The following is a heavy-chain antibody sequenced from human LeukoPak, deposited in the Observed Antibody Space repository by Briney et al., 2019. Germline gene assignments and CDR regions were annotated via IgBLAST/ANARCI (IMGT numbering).Heavy chain of an antibody. CDR1: GGPISSYY. CDR3: ARDGVVPAAIRAMDV. V-gene: IGHV4-4*07. D-gene: IGHD2-2*02. J-gene: IGHJ6*03. Sequence: SETLSLTCTVSGGPISSYYWSWIRQPAGKGLEWIGRIYTSGSTNYNPSLKSRVTMSVDTSKNQFSLKLSSMTAADTAVYYCARDGVVPAAIRAMDVWGKGTTVTVSS. CDR2: IYTSGST.